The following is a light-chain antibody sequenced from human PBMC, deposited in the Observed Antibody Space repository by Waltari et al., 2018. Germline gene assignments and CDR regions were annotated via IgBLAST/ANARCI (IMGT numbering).Light chain of an antibody. J-gene: IGLJ1*01. CDR3: SSYTSSSTLRV. CDR2: EVS. CDR1: SSDVGGYNY. Sequence: QSALTQPASVSGSPGQSITISCTGTSSDVGGYNYVSWYQQHPGKAPKLMIYEVSNLPSGVSNRFSCSKSRNTASLTISGLQAEDEADYYCSSYTSSSTLRVFGTGTKVTVL. V-gene: IGLV2-14*01.